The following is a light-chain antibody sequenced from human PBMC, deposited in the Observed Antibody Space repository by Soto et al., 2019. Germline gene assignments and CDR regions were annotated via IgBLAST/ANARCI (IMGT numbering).Light chain of an antibody. Sequence: QSVLTQPRSVSGSPGQSVTISCTGTSSDVGGYNYVSWYQQHPGKAPKVMIYDVSKRPSGVPDRFSGSKSGNTASLTISGLQAEDEADYYCCTYAGSHTVLFGGGTKLTVL. CDR1: SSDVGGYNY. CDR2: DVS. V-gene: IGLV2-11*01. CDR3: CTYAGSHTVL. J-gene: IGLJ2*01.